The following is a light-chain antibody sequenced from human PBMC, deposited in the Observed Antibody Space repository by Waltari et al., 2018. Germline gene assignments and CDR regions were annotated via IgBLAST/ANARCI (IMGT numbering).Light chain of an antibody. V-gene: IGKV3-15*01. J-gene: IGKJ3*01. CDR3: HQHNSWPFT. Sequence: EIVMTQSPATLSVSPGERATLSCRASQSVSSNLAWYQQKPGQAPRLLIYGASPRATGVPARFSGSGSGTDFTLTISGLQSEDYAVYFCHQHNSWPFTFGPGTQVDIK. CDR2: GAS. CDR1: QSVSSN.